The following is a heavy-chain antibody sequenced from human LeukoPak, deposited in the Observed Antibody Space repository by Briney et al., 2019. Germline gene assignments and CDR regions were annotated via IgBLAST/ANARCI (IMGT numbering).Heavy chain of an antibody. CDR3: ARAIAAAGTSDAHDY. CDR1: GGSISSSSYY. V-gene: IGHV4-39*01. CDR2: IYYSGST. D-gene: IGHD6-13*01. J-gene: IGHJ4*02. Sequence: PSETLSLTCTVSGGSISSSSYYWGWIRQPPGKGLEWIGSIYYSGSTYYNPSLKSRVTISVDTSKNQFSLKLSSATAADTAVYYCARAIAAAGTSDAHDYWGQGTLVTVSS.